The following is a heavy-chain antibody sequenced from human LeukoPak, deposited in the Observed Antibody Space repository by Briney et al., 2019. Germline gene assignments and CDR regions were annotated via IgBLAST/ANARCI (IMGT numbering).Heavy chain of an antibody. CDR1: GGSLSSGRYY. V-gene: IGHV4-61*02. CDR3: ARDKYREAFDI. Sequence: SQTLSLTCTVSGGSLSSGRYYWSWVRQPAGKGLEWIGRIYTSGGTNYNPSLKSRVTISVDTSKNQFSLKLSSVTAADTAVYYCARDKYREAFDIWGQGTMVTVSS. J-gene: IGHJ3*02. CDR2: IYTSGGT. D-gene: IGHD2-2*01.